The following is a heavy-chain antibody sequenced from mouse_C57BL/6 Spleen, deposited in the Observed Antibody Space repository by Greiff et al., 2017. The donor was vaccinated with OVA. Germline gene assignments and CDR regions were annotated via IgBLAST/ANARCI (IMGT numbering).Heavy chain of an antibody. CDR3: ARRGDYDVWRFAD. V-gene: IGHV1-42*01. CDR2: INPSTGGT. J-gene: IGHJ3*01. CDR1: GYSFTGYY. D-gene: IGHD2-4*01. Sequence: EVQLQQSGPELVKPGASVKISCKASGYSFTGYYMNWVKQSPEKSLEWIGEINPSTGGTTYNQKFKAKATLTVDKSSSTAYMQLKSLTSEDAAVDDCARRGDYDVWRFADGGQGTLVTVSA.